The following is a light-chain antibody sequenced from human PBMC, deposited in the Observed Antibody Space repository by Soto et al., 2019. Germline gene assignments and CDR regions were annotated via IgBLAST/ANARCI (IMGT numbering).Light chain of an antibody. CDR2: AVS. J-gene: IGKJ1*01. CDR1: QSVSSN. Sequence: EIMMTQSPGTLSASPGERATLSCRASQSVSSNLAWYQQKPGQAPRLLIYAVSTRATGIPARFSGSGSGTAFTLTISSLQSEDFAVYYCQQYNKWPLTFGEGTKVEI. V-gene: IGKV3-15*01. CDR3: QQYNKWPLT.